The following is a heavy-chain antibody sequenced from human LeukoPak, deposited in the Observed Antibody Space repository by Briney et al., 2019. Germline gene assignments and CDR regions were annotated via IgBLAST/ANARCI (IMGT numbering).Heavy chain of an antibody. J-gene: IGHJ3*01. CDR2: ISRAGDRT. V-gene: IGHV3-23*01. CDR1: GFIFSSYD. Sequence: GGSLGLSCVGSGFIFSSYDMGWVRQAPGKGLEWVSSISRAGDRTYYEDSVKGRFTISRDNSRNTMYLQMNRLRAEDTAVYYCARGESFAFDVWGQGTMVTVSS. CDR3: ARGESFAFDV.